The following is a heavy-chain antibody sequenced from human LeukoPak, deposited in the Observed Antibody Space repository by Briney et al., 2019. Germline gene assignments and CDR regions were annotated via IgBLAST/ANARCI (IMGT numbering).Heavy chain of an antibody. V-gene: IGHV4-59*12. J-gene: IGHJ4*02. D-gene: IGHD2-2*01. Sequence: SETLSLTCTVSGGSISSYYWSWIRQPPGKGLEWIGYIYYSGSTNYNPSLKSRVTISVDTSKNQFSLKLSSVTAADTAVYYCARTHNRFTSCSFFDYWGQGTLVTVSS. CDR3: ARTHNRFTSCSFFDY. CDR1: GGSISSYY. CDR2: IYYSGST.